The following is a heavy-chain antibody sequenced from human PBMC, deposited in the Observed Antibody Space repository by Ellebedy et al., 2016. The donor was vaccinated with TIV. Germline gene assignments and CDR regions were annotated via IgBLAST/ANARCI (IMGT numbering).Heavy chain of an antibody. J-gene: IGHJ4*02. V-gene: IGHV4-34*01. CDR3: ARGRQYSHSSGYYLDY. D-gene: IGHD3-22*01. CDR2: INQSGST. Sequence: SETLSLTXAVYGGSFSGYYWSWIRQPPGKGLEWIGEINQSGSTNHNPSLKSRVTISADTSKNQSSLKLSSLTAADTAVYYCARGRQYSHSSGYYLDYWGQGPLVTVSS. CDR1: GGSFSGYY.